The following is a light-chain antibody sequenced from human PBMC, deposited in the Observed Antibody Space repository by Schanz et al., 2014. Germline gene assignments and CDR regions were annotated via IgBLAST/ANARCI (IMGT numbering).Light chain of an antibody. Sequence: EIVLTQSPATLSLSPGERATLSCRASQSVSSHLAWYQQKPGQAPRLLIYGASSRATGIPDRFSGSGYGTDFSLTITRLEPEDFAVYYCQQYGTSPLTFGGGTKVGIK. CDR1: QSVSSH. CDR3: QQYGTSPLT. J-gene: IGKJ4*01. V-gene: IGKV3-20*01. CDR2: GAS.